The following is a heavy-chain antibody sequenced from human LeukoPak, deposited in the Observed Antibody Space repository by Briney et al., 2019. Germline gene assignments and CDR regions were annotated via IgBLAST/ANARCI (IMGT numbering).Heavy chain of an antibody. CDR3: ARAYYNSGTSHFVF. D-gene: IGHD3-10*01. CDR2: INSGSNYI. Sequence: GGSLRLSCAASGFSFSIYTMNWVRQAPGKELEWLSSINSGSNYIYYADSVKGRFTISRDNAKNSLYLQMNSLRAEDTAVYYCARAYYNSGTSHFVFWGRGTLITVSS. J-gene: IGHJ4*02. CDR1: GFSFSIYT. V-gene: IGHV3-21*01.